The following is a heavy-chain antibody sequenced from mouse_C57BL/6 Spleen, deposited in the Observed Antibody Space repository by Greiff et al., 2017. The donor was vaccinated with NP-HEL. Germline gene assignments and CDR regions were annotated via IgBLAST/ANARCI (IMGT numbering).Heavy chain of an antibody. CDR3: AISPITTVVATGFDY. V-gene: IGHV1-72*01. CDR2: IDPNSGGT. Sequence: VQLQQPGAELVKPGASVKLSCKASGYTFTSYWMHWVKQRPGRGLEWIGRIDPNSGGTKYNEKFKSKATLTVDKPSNTAYMQLSSLTSDDSAVYYCAISPITTVVATGFDYWGQGTTLTVSS. D-gene: IGHD1-1*01. J-gene: IGHJ2*01. CDR1: GYTFTSYW.